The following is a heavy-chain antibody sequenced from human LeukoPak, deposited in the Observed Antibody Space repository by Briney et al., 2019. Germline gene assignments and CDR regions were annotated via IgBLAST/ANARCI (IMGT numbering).Heavy chain of an antibody. CDR2: IYPDDPDN. D-gene: IGHD3-22*01. CDR1: GFRFANSW. V-gene: IGHV5-51*01. Sequence: GESLKISCKGSGFRFANSWIGWVRQVSGKGLEGMGTIYPDDPDNRYSPSFQGQVTISGDKSSSTVDLQWNSLKASDTAMYFCAKKRSSGYYDSGGYAIDAFDVWGQGTMVTVSS. J-gene: IGHJ3*01. CDR3: AKKRSSGYYDSGGYAIDAFDV.